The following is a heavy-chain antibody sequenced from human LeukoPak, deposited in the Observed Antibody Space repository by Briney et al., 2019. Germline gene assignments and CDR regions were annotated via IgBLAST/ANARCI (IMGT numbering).Heavy chain of an antibody. J-gene: IGHJ4*02. V-gene: IGHV7-4-1*02. CDR3: ARVPCSGGSCYFDY. Sequence: ASVKVSCKASGYTFTSYGISWVRQAPGQGLEWMGWINTNTGNPTYAQGFTGRFVFSLDTSVSTAYLQISSLKAEDTAVYYCARVPCSGGSCYFDYWGQGTLVTVSS. CDR2: INTNTGNP. D-gene: IGHD2-15*01. CDR1: GYTFTSYG.